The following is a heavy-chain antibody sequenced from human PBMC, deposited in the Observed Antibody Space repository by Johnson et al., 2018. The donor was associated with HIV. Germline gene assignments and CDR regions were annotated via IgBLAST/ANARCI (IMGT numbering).Heavy chain of an antibody. J-gene: IGHJ3*02. CDR3: ARGSPSGTYFAFDI. CDR1: GFSFSLYW. D-gene: IGHD1-26*01. Sequence: VQLVESGGGLVQPGGSLRLYCAGSGFSFSLYWMTWVRQAAGKGLEWVAHVKRDGSEKLYADSVKGRFTISRDNAKNSLYLQMNSLRAEDTAVYYCARGSPSGTYFAFDIWGQGTMVTVSS. CDR2: VKRDGSEK. V-gene: IGHV3-7*01.